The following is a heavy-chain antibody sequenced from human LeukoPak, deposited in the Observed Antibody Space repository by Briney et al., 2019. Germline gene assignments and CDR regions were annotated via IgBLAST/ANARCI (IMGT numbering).Heavy chain of an antibody. V-gene: IGHV3-23*01. CDR1: GFTFSSYA. CDR2: ISGSGGST. CDR3: AIPPEYDYVWGSYRLFDY. Sequence: PGGPLRLSCAASGFTFSSYAMSWVRQAPGKGLEWVSAISGSGGSTYYADSVKGRFTISRDNSKNTLFLQMNSLRAEDTAVYYCAIPPEYDYVWGSYRLFDYWGQGTLVTVSS. J-gene: IGHJ4*02. D-gene: IGHD3-16*02.